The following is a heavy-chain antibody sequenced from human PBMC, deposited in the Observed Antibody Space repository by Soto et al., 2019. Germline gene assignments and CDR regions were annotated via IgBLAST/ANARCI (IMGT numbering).Heavy chain of an antibody. J-gene: IGHJ3*02. CDR1: GFTLSNHW. Sequence: EMQLVESGGGLVQPGGSLRLSCTASGFTLSNHWMHWIRQGPGKGLVWVSRIDYDGSIANYADSVKGRFTISRDNTKNTLSLQMNSLRAEDTAVYYCARELTDGSVRQFDALEIWGQGTMVTVSS. CDR2: IDYDGSIA. V-gene: IGHV3-74*01. D-gene: IGHD3-16*01. CDR3: ARELTDGSVRQFDALEI.